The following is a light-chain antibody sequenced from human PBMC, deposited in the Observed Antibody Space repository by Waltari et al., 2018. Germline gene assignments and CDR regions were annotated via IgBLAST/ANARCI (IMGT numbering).Light chain of an antibody. CDR3: QQRSNWPPRVT. V-gene: IGKV3-11*01. CDR2: AAS. J-gene: IGKJ5*01. CDR1: QSVSSS. Sequence: EIVLTQSPATLSLSPGERATLSCRASQSVSSSLAWYQQKPGQAPRLLIYAASNRATGIPARFSGSGSGTDCTLTISSLEPEDFAVYYCQQRSNWPPRVTCGQGTRLEIK.